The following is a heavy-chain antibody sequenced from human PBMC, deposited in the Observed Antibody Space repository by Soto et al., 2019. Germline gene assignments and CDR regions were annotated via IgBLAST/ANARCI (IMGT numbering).Heavy chain of an antibody. J-gene: IGHJ2*01. CDR3: ALSPSPDWYFDL. Sequence: QITLKESGPTLVKPTQTLTLTCTFSGFSLSTSGVGVGWIRQPPGKALEWLALIYWDDDKRYSPSLKSRLPIAKDASKNQVVLTMTNMDPGDTATYYCALSPSPDWYFDLWGRGTLVTVSS. V-gene: IGHV2-5*02. CDR2: IYWDDDK. CDR1: GFSLSTSGVG.